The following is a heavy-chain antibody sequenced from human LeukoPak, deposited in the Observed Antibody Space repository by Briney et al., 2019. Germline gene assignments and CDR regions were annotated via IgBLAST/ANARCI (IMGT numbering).Heavy chain of an antibody. Sequence: GGSLRLSCAASGFTFSDYYMSWIRQAPGKGLEWVSYISSSSSYTNYADSVKGRFTISRDNAKNSLYLQMNSLRAEDTAVYYCAGSRGYFDWLLSYWGQGTLVTVSS. D-gene: IGHD3-9*01. CDR1: GFTFSDYY. J-gene: IGHJ4*02. V-gene: IGHV3-11*06. CDR3: AGSRGYFDWLLSY. CDR2: ISSSSSYT.